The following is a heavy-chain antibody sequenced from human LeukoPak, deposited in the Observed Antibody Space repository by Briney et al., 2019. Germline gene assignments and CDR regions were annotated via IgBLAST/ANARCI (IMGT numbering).Heavy chain of an antibody. J-gene: IGHJ5*02. CDR3: ARGASNYGSFWFDP. D-gene: IGHD4-11*01. V-gene: IGHV4-39*07. CDR2: INHSGST. CDR1: GGSISSMSYY. Sequence: SETLSLTCTVSGGSISSMSYYWGWIRQPPGKGLEWIGEINHSGSTNYNPSLKSRVTISVDTSKNQFSLKLSSVTAADTAVYYCARGASNYGSFWFDPWGQGTLVTVSS.